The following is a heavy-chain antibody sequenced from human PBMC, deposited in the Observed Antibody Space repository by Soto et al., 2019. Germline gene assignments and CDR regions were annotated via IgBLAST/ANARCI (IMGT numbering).Heavy chain of an antibody. J-gene: IGHJ6*02. CDR3: TTDNLRTTVNGYYYYYGMDV. CDR2: IKSKTDGGTT. CDR1: GFTFSNAW. V-gene: IGHV3-15*07. Sequence: GGSLRLSCAASGFTFSNAWMNWVRQAPGKGLEWVGRIKSKTDGGTTDYAAPVKGRFTISRDDSKNTLYLQMNSLKTEDTAVYYCTTDNLRTTVNGYYYYYGMDVWGQGTTVTVSS. D-gene: IGHD4-4*01.